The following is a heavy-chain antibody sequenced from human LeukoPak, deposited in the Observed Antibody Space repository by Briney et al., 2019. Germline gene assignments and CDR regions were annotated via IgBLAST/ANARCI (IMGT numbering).Heavy chain of an antibody. CDR2: ISSSSSYI. Sequence: GGSLRLSCAASGFTFSSYSMNWVRQAPGKGLEWVSSISSSSSYIYYADSVKGRFTISRDNAKNSLYLQMNSLRAEDTAVYYCAREGAVVVVAATGYNWFDPWGQGTLVTVSS. J-gene: IGHJ5*02. CDR3: AREGAVVVVAATGYNWFDP. CDR1: GFTFSSYS. D-gene: IGHD2-15*01. V-gene: IGHV3-21*01.